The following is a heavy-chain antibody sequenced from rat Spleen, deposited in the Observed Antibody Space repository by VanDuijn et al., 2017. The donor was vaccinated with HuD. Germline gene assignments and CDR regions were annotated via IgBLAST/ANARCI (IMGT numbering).Heavy chain of an antibody. CDR1: GFTFTHYY. Sequence: EVQLVESGGGLVQPGKSLKLSCSASGFTFTHYYMAWVRQAPTKGLEWVATISYDGSSTYYRDSVKGRFTISRDNAKSTLYLQMDSLRSEDTATYYCARHNSGYFDYWGQGVMVTVSS. D-gene: IGHD4-3*01. J-gene: IGHJ2*01. CDR2: ISYDGSST. V-gene: IGHV5-29*01. CDR3: ARHNSGYFDY.